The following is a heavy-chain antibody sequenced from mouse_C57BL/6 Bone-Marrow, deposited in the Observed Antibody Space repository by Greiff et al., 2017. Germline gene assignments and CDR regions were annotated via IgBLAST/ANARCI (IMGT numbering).Heavy chain of an antibody. CDR2: IYPGSGNT. CDR3: AKFITTVEGFAY. D-gene: IGHD1-1*01. J-gene: IGHJ3*01. V-gene: IGHV1-66*01. Sequence: QVQLQQSGPELVKPGASVKISCKASGYSFTSYYIHWVKQRPGQGLEWIGWIYPGSGNTKYNEKFKGKATLTADTSSSTAYMQLSSLTSEDSAVYYCAKFITTVEGFAYWGQGTLVTVSA. CDR1: GYSFTSYY.